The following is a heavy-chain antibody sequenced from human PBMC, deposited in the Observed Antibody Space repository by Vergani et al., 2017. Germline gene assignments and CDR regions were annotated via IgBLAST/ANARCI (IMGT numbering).Heavy chain of an antibody. CDR3: AGRAAGIINWFDP. V-gene: IGHV5-51*03. CDR2: IYPGDSDT. J-gene: IGHJ5*02. CDR1: GYSFTSYW. D-gene: IGHD6-13*01. Sequence: EVQLVQSGAEVKKPGESLKISCKGSGYSFTSYWIGWVRQRPGKGLEWMGIIYPGDSDTRYSPSFQGLVTISADKSISTAYLQWSSLKASDTAIYYCAGRAAGIINWFDPWGQGTLVTVSS.